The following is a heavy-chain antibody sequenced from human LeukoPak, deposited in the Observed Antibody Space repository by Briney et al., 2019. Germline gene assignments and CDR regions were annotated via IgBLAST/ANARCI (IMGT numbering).Heavy chain of an antibody. V-gene: IGHV3-48*03. CDR1: GFTFSSYE. Sequence: RAGGSLRLSCAASGFTFSSYEMNWVRQAPGKGLEWVSYISSSGSTIYYADSVKGRFTISRDNAKNSVYLQMNSLRAEDTAVYYCAKEPDSSGYYYYYMDVWGKGTTVTVSS. J-gene: IGHJ6*03. CDR3: AKEPDSSGYYYYYMDV. CDR2: ISSSGSTI. D-gene: IGHD6-19*01.